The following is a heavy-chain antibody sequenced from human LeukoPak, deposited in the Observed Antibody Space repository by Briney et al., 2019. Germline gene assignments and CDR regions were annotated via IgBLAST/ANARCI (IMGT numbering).Heavy chain of an antibody. Sequence: SETLSLTCTVSGGSISSYYWSWIRQPPGKGLEWIGYIYYSGSTNYNPSLKGRVTISVDTSKNQFSLKLSSMTAADTAVYYCARLLHDYGGYSPFDCWGQGALVTVSS. D-gene: IGHD4-23*01. V-gene: IGHV4-59*08. CDR1: GGSISSYY. J-gene: IGHJ4*02. CDR2: IYYSGST. CDR3: ARLLHDYGGYSPFDC.